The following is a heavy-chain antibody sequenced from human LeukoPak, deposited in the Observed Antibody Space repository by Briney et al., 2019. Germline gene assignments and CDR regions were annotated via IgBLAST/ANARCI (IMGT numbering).Heavy chain of an antibody. CDR2: IYYSGST. J-gene: IGHJ4*02. CDR3: ARRCSGGSCYRAFDY. V-gene: IGHV4-59*08. Sequence: PSETLSLTCTVSGGSISSYYWSWIRQPPGKGLEWIGYIYYSGSTNYNPSLKSRDTISVDTSKNQFSLKLSSVTAADTAVYYCARRCSGGSCYRAFDYWGQGTLVTVSS. D-gene: IGHD2-15*01. CDR1: GGSISSYY.